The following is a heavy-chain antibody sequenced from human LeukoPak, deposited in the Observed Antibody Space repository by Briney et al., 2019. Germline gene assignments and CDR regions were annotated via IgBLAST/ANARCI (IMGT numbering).Heavy chain of an antibody. CDR2: ISDDGGNK. J-gene: IGHJ4*02. Sequence: GGSLRLSCATFRFTLSRYGIHWVRQAPGKGLQWLAAISDDGGNKYYGDSVKGRFTISRDNSKNSVYLQMNSLRAEDTAVYYCARVAGVDYWGQGTLVTVSS. D-gene: IGHD2-8*01. V-gene: IGHV3-30*03. CDR3: ARVAGVDY. CDR1: RFTLSRYG.